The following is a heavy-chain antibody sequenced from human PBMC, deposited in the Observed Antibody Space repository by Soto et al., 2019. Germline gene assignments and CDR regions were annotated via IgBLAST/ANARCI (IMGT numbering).Heavy chain of an antibody. Sequence: EVQLLESGGGLVQPGGSLRLSCAASGFTFSSYAMSWVRQAPGKGLEWVSAISGSGGSTYYADSVKGRFTISRDNSKNTLYLQMNSLRAEDTAVYYCAKGSSYYYDSSGYHAGAFDIWGQGTMDTVSS. D-gene: IGHD3-22*01. J-gene: IGHJ3*02. V-gene: IGHV3-23*01. CDR3: AKGSSYYYDSSGYHAGAFDI. CDR1: GFTFSSYA. CDR2: ISGSGGST.